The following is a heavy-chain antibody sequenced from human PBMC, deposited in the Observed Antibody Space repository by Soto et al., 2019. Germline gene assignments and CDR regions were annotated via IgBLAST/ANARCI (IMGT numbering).Heavy chain of an antibody. Sequence: GASVNVSCKLSGSTFTSNWIGWVRQAPGQGLECMGWISTYNENMDTAPQLQGRLTMTTDTSTTTAYMELTNLKFDDTALYYCAYVGGYSTGDYSFDLWGQGTPVTVSS. V-gene: IGHV1-18*04. D-gene: IGHD5-18*01. CDR1: GSTFTSNW. J-gene: IGHJ4*02. CDR2: ISTYNENM. CDR3: AYVGGYSTGDYSFDL.